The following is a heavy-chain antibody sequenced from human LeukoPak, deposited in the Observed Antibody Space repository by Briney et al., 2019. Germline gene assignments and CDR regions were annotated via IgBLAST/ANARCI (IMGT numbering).Heavy chain of an antibody. V-gene: IGHV3-7*01. CDR2: IKEDGSEK. CDR3: ASVSPGNAY. J-gene: IGHJ4*02. CDR1: GFTFSSYW. D-gene: IGHD4-23*01. Sequence: GGSLRLSCAASGFTFSSYWMRWVRQAPGKGLEWVANIKEDGSEKNYVDSVKGGFTISRDNAKNSLYLQMNRLISKDTAMDYCASVSPGNAYWGQGTLVTVSS.